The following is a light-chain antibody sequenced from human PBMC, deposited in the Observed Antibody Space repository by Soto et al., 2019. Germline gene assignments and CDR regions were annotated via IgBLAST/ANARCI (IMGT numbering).Light chain of an antibody. J-gene: IGLJ1*01. V-gene: IGLV2-14*01. CDR3: SSYSRSSISYV. CDR2: EVS. Sequence: QPVLTQPASVSGSPGQSITISCAGSSSDVGGYKYVSWYQQLPGNAPKLIIYEVSIRPSGVSNRFSGSKSGNTASLTISGLQPEDEADYYCSSYSRSSISYVFGTGTKLTVL. CDR1: SSDVGGYKY.